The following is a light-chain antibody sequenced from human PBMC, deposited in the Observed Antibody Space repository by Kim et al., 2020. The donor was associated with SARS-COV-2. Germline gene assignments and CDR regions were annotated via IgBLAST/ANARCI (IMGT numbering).Light chain of an antibody. V-gene: IGLV7-46*01. CDR2: DAS. CDR1: TGGVTSAQY. Sequence: PGGTVTRTCCSNTGGVTSAQYPYWIQQKPRQAPRTLIYDASSRHSGTPARFSGSLRGGNAALTLSGAQAEDEADYYCLLSYSGVGVFGGGTQLTVL. J-gene: IGLJ3*02. CDR3: LLSYSGVGV.